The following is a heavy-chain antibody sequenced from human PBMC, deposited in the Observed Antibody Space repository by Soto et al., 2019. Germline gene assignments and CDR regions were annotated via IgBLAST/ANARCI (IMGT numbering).Heavy chain of an antibody. J-gene: IGHJ4*02. Sequence: SETLSLTCAVSGGSISRSNWRCWARHPPGKGLEWIGEIYHSGSTNYNPSLKSRVTISVDKSKNQFSLKLSSVTAADTAVYYCARRRLGRIKPFGYWGQGPLVTVSS. D-gene: IGHD3-16*01. V-gene: IGHV4-4*02. CDR3: ARRRLGRIKPFGY. CDR2: IYHSGST. CDR1: GGSISRSNW.